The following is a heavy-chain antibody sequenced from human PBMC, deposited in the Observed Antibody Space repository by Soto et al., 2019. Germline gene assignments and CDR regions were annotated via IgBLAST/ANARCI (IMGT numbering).Heavy chain of an antibody. CDR3: AIGLGSGSYFYFDY. V-gene: IGHV3-23*01. D-gene: IGHD3-10*01. Sequence: GGSLRLSCAASGFTFSSYAMSWVRQAPGKGLEWVSAISGSGGSTYYADSVKGRFTISRDNSKNTLYLQMNSLRAEDTAVYYCAIGLGSGSYFYFDYWGQGTLVTVSS. J-gene: IGHJ4*02. CDR2: ISGSGGST. CDR1: GFTFSSYA.